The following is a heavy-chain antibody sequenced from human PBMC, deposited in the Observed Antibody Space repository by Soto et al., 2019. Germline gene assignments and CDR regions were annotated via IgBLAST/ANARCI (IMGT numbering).Heavy chain of an antibody. V-gene: IGHV1-69*12. J-gene: IGHJ6*02. CDR2: IIPIFGTA. Sequence: QVQLVQSGAAVKKPGSSVKVSCKASGGTFSSYAISWVRQAPGQGLEWMGGIIPIFGTADYAQKFQGRVTITADESTSTAYMELSSLRSEDTAVYYCAGHSSGVPGYYNGMEVWGQGTTVTVSS. CDR1: GGTFSSYA. D-gene: IGHD3-22*01. CDR3: AGHSSGVPGYYNGMEV.